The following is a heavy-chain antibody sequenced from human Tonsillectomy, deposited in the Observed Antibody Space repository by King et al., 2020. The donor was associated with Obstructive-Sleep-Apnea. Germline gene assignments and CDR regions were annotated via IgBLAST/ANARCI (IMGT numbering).Heavy chain of an antibody. CDR1: GGSISSYY. Sequence: VQLQESGPGLVKPSETLSLTCTVSGGSISSYYWSWIRQPPGKGLEWIGYIYYSGSTNYNPSLKSRVTISVDTSKNQFSLKLSSVTAADTAVYYCARYYYYYGMDVWGQGTTVTVSS. V-gene: IGHV4-59*01. J-gene: IGHJ6*02. CDR2: IYYSGST. CDR3: ARYYYYYGMDV.